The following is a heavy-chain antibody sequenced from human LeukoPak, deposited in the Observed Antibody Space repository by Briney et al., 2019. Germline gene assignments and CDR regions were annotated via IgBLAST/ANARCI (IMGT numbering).Heavy chain of an antibody. V-gene: IGHV4-39*07. Sequence: PSETLSLTCSVSGGSISSSSYYWGWIRQPPGKGLEWIGSIYYSGSTYYNPSLKSRVTISVDTSKNQFSLKLSSVTAADTAVYYCARDASGLDAFDIWGQGTMVTVSS. CDR1: GGSISSSSYY. CDR3: ARDASGLDAFDI. D-gene: IGHD1-26*01. CDR2: IYYSGST. J-gene: IGHJ3*02.